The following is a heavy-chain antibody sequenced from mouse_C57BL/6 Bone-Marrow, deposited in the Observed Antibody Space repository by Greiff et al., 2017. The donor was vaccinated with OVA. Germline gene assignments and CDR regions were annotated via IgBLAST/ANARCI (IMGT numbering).Heavy chain of an antibody. V-gene: IGHV5-9-1*02. Sequence: EVKLMESGEGFVKPGGSLKLSCAASGFTFSSYAMSWVRQTPEKRLEWVAYISSGGDYIYYADTVQGRFTISRDTASNTLSLQMSSLKSEDTSMYYCTRDSYYAMDYWGQGTSVTVSA. CDR1: GFTFSSYA. CDR3: TRDSYYAMDY. J-gene: IGHJ4*01. CDR2: ISSGGDYI.